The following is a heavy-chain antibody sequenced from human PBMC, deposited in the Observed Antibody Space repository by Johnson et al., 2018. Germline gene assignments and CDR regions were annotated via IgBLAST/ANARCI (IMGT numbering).Heavy chain of an antibody. CDR1: GASISSGGYY. D-gene: IGHD1-1*01. J-gene: IGHJ6*03. V-gene: IGHV4-31*03. Sequence: QVQLQESGPGLVKPSQTLSLTCNVSGASISSGGYYWSWIRQHPGKALEWIGYIYYTGSTYYNPSLKSGFSISVDTSENQFSLKLTSVTAADTAVYYCAKGSDYNCDFEKCYSFMDVWGTGTTVIVSS. CDR2: IYYTGST. CDR3: AKGSDYNCDFEKCYSFMDV.